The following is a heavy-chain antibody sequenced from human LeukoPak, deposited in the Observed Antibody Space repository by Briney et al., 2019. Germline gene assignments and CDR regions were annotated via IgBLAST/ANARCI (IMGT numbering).Heavy chain of an antibody. D-gene: IGHD6-13*01. CDR2: ISSNSKTI. Sequence: QPGGSLRLSCAASGFTFSSYAMNWVRQAPGKGLEWVSYISSNSKTIYYADSLKGRFTVSRDNARKSLYLQMNSLRDEDRAVYYCARHQLVRADAFDIWGQGRLVTFSS. CDR3: ARHQLVRADAFDI. J-gene: IGHJ3*02. V-gene: IGHV3-48*02. CDR1: GFTFSSYA.